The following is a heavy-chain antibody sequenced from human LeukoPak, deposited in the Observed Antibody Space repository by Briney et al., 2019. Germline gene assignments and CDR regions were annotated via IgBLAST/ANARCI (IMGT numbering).Heavy chain of an antibody. D-gene: IGHD3-22*01. Sequence: GRSLRLSCAASGFTFSSYAMHWVRQAPGKGLEWVAVISYDGSNKYYADSVKGRFTISRDNSKNTLYVQVNSPGTEDTAAYYCAKGSYYDSSGSFYFDYWGQGTLVTVSS. J-gene: IGHJ4*02. CDR3: AKGSYYDSSGSFYFDY. V-gene: IGHV3-30-3*01. CDR1: GFTFSSYA. CDR2: ISYDGSNK.